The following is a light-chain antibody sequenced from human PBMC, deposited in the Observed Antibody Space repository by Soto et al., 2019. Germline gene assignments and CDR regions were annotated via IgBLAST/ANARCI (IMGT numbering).Light chain of an antibody. J-gene: IGLJ1*01. CDR3: CSYAGSYTYV. V-gene: IGLV2-11*01. Sequence: QSVLTQPRSVSGSPGQSVTISCTGTSSDVGGYKYVSWYQQHPGKAPKLMIYDVSKRPSGVPDRFSGSKSGSTASLTISGLQAEDEADFYCCSYAGSYTYVFGTGTKLTVL. CDR1: SSDVGGYKY. CDR2: DVS.